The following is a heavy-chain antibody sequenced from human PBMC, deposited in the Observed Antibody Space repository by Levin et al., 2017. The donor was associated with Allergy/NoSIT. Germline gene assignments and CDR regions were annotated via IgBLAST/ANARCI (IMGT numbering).Heavy chain of an antibody. CDR1: GFTFSSYW. CDR2: INSDGSST. V-gene: IGHV3-74*01. D-gene: IGHD2-21*02. CDR3: ARYCGGDCYSFDY. J-gene: IGHJ4*02. Sequence: GGSLRLSCAASGFTFSSYWMHWVRQAPGKGLVWVSRINSDGSSTSYVDSVKGRFTISRDNAKNTLYLQMNSLRVEDTAVYYCARYCGGDCYSFDYWGQGTLVTVSS.